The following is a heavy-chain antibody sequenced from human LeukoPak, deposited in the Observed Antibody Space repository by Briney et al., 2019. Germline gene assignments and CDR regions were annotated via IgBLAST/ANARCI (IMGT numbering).Heavy chain of an antibody. CDR3: ARGSTYYESSGRVPFDY. V-gene: IGHV3-48*01. Sequence: GGSLRLSCAASGFTFNTYTMNWVRQAPGKGLEWVSYISGSSGIIDYADSVRGRFTISRDNAKNSLYLQMNSLRAEDTAVHYCARGSTYYESSGRVPFDYWGQGTLVTVSS. J-gene: IGHJ4*02. CDR2: ISGSSGII. D-gene: IGHD3-22*01. CDR1: GFTFNTYT.